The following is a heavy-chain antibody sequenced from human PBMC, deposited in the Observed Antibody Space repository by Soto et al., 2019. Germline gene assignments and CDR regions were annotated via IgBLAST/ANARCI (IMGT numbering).Heavy chain of an antibody. Sequence: QVQLVESGGGVVQPGRSLRVSCAASGVTFSNYGMHWVRQAPGKGLEWVAVISYHGSDKYYADSVKGRFTISRDNSKNTLYLQMDSLRAEDTAVYYCAKDHLTTTVTTAGYWGQGTLVTVSS. D-gene: IGHD4-17*01. J-gene: IGHJ4*02. CDR3: AKDHLTTTVTTAGY. CDR2: ISYHGSDK. V-gene: IGHV3-30*18. CDR1: GVTFSNYG.